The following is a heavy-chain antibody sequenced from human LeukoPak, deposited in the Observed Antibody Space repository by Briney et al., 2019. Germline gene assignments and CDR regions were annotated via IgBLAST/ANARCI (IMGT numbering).Heavy chain of an antibody. CDR3: ARGFVPAGMARYHYMDV. D-gene: IGHD2-2*01. CDR2: IYYSGST. Sequence: PSETLSLTCTVSGGSISSYYWSWIRQPPGKGLEWIGYIYYSGSTNYNPSFKSRVTMSVDTSKNQFSLKLSSVTAADTAVYYCARGFVPAGMARYHYMDVWGKGTTVTVSS. J-gene: IGHJ6*03. CDR1: GGSISSYY. V-gene: IGHV4-59*12.